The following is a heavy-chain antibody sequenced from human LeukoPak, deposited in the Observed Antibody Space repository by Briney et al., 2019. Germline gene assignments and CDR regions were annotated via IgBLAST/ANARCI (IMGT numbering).Heavy chain of an antibody. CDR3: RGYCSGGSCYFLVDY. Sequence: GGSLRLSCAASGFSFTNYTMNWVRQAPGKGLEWVSSICSSSSYRYYADSVKGRFTISRDNAKNSLYLQMNSLRAEDTAVYCARGYCSGGSCYFLVDYWGQGTLVTVSS. J-gene: IGHJ4*02. CDR2: ICSSSSYR. CDR1: GFSFTNYT. V-gene: IGHV3-21*01. D-gene: IGHD2-15*01.